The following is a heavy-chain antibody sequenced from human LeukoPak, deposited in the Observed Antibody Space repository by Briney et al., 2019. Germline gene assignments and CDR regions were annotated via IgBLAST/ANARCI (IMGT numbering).Heavy chain of an antibody. Sequence: ASVTVSCTASVYTFTSHWVQWVRQAPGQGLEWLGFINPSDGSIAYAHRFQGRVTITRDTSTSIVYMDLSSLRSEDTAVSYCAKAHRNSSTLLEYWGQGTMLTVSS. CDR3: AKAHRNSSTLLEY. D-gene: IGHD6-13*01. CDR1: VYTFTSHW. CDR2: INPSDGSI. V-gene: IGHV1-46*01. J-gene: IGHJ4*02.